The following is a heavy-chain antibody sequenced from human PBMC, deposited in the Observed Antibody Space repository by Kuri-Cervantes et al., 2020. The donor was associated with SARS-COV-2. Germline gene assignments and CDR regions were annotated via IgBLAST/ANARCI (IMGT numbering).Heavy chain of an antibody. CDR2: ISSSGSTI. CDR1: GFTFGDYA. V-gene: IGHV3-48*03. D-gene: IGHD3-22*01. CDR3: AREGYYEPTDMDV. J-gene: IGHJ6*02. Sequence: GGSLRLSCTASGFTFGDYAMSWFRQAPGKGLEWVSYISSSGSTIYYADSVKGRFTISRDNAKNSLYLQMNSLRAEDTAVYYCAREGYYEPTDMDVWGQGTTVTVSS.